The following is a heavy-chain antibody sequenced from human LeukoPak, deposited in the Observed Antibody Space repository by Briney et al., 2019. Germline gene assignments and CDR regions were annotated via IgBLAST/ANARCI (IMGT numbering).Heavy chain of an antibody. J-gene: IGHJ4*02. CDR3: ARVGSSPSLREFDY. V-gene: IGHV3-74*01. D-gene: IGHD6-6*01. CDR2: INSDGSST. CDR1: GFTFSSYW. Sequence: GGSLRLSCAASGFTFSSYWMHWVRQAPGKGLVWVSRINSDGSSTSYADSVKGRFTISRDNAKNPLYLQMNSLRAEDTAVYSCARVGSSPSLREFDYWGQGTLVIVSS.